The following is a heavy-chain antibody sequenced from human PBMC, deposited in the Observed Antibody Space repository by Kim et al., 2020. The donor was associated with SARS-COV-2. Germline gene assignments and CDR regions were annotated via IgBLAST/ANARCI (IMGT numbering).Heavy chain of an antibody. J-gene: IGHJ6*02. CDR3: ARGHDWGYGVDV. D-gene: IGHD3-9*01. CDR2: LNRDGSSR. V-gene: IGHV3-74*01. Sequence: GGSLRLSCAASGFTFSSYYMHWVRQAPGKGLVWVSRLNRDGSSRNYADSVKGRFTISRDNAKNTLYLQMNSLRAEDTAVYYCARGHDWGYGVDVWGQGTT. CDR1: GFTFSSYY.